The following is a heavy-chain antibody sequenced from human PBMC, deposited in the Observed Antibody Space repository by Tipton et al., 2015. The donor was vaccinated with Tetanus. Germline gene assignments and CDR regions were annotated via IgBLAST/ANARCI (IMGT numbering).Heavy chain of an antibody. J-gene: IGHJ4*02. CDR3: ARHQSAYFTPFDS. D-gene: IGHD3-3*01. Sequence: LRLSCTVSGDSIDGGTFYWAWIRQAPGKGLEWIGSVYESGDTYYIPSLKSRVTISVDTSKNQFSLKLKSMAAADTAVYYCARHQSAYFTPFDSWGQGTQVTVSS. CDR1: GDSIDGGTFY. CDR2: VYESGDT. V-gene: IGHV4-39*01.